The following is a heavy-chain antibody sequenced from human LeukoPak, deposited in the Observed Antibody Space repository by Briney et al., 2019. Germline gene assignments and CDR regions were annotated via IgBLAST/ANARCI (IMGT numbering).Heavy chain of an antibody. V-gene: IGHV1-18*01. CDR3: ARDMDKLGDYYGMDV. J-gene: IGHJ6*02. CDR2: ISAYNGNT. D-gene: IGHD3-16*01. CDR1: GYTLTSYG. Sequence: ASVKVSCKASGYTLTSYGISWVRQAPGQGLEWMGWISAYNGNTNYAQKLQGRVTMTTDTSTSTAYMELRSLRSDDTAVYYCARDMDKLGDYYGMDVWGQGTTVVVSS.